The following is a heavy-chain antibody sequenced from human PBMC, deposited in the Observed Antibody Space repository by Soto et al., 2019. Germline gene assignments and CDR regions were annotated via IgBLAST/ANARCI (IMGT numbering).Heavy chain of an antibody. CDR3: AKGTERYYYDSSRPDY. D-gene: IGHD3-22*01. Sequence: GGSLRLSCAASGFTFSSYAMSWVRQAPGKGLEWVSAISGSGGSTYYADSVKGRFTISRDNSKNTLYLQMNSLRAEDTAVYYCAKGTERYYYDSSRPDYWGQGTLVTVSS. V-gene: IGHV3-23*01. CDR2: ISGSGGST. CDR1: GFTFSSYA. J-gene: IGHJ4*02.